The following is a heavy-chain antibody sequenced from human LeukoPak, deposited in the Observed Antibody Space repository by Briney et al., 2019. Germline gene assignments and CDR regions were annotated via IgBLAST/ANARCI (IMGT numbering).Heavy chain of an antibody. J-gene: IGHJ4*02. CDR2: ISYDGSNK. CDR1: GFTFSSYA. Sequence: GGSLRLSCAASGFTFSSYAMPWVRQAPGKGLEWVAVISYDGSNKYYADSVKGRFTISRDNSKNTLYLQMNSLRAEDTAVYYCARDPNHYDFRSGYYPYWGQGTLVTVSS. V-gene: IGHV3-30-3*01. D-gene: IGHD3-3*01. CDR3: ARDPNHYDFRSGYYPY.